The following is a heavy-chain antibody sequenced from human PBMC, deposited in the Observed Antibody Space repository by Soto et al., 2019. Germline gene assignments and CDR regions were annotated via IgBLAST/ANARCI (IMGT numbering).Heavy chain of an antibody. Sequence: LRLSCAASGFTFSNYAMSWVRQAPGKGLECVSSISANGITTYYADSVKGRFTISGDNSKNTVYVQMNTLRPEDTAMYSCARVGTYGDYDFWGQGTLVTVSS. CDR1: GFTFSNYA. CDR3: ARVGTYGDYDF. CDR2: ISANGITT. D-gene: IGHD4-17*01. V-gene: IGHV3-23*01. J-gene: IGHJ4*02.